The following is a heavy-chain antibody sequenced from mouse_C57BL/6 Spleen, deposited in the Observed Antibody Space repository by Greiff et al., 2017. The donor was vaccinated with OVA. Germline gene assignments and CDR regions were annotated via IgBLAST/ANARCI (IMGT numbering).Heavy chain of an antibody. J-gene: IGHJ2*01. D-gene: IGHD1-1*01. V-gene: IGHV5-6*01. CDR3: ARHPFITTVAYYFDY. CDR2: ISSGGSYT. CDR1: GFTFSSYG. Sequence: EVQRVESGGDLVKPGGSLKLSCAASGFTFSSYGMSWVRQTPDKRLEWVATISSGGSYTYYPDSVKGRFTISRDNAKNTLYLQMSSLKSEDTAMYYCARHPFITTVAYYFDYWGQGTTLTVSS.